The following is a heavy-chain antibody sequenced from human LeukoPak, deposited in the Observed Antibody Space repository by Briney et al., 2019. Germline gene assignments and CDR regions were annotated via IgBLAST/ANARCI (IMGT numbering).Heavy chain of an antibody. CDR2: MNPNSANT. Sequence: ASVKVSCKASGYTFTSYDINWVRQATGQGLEWMGWMNPNSANTGYAQKFQGRVTMTRDTSTSTVYMELSSLRSEDTAVYYCARGSSGWDKFDYWGQGTLVTVSS. V-gene: IGHV1-8*01. CDR1: GYTFTSYD. J-gene: IGHJ4*02. D-gene: IGHD6-19*01. CDR3: ARGSSGWDKFDY.